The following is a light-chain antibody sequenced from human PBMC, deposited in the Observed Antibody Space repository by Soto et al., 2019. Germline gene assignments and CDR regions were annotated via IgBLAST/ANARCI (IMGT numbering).Light chain of an antibody. V-gene: IGLV2-11*01. CDR3: CLHAGTYTYV. CDR2: DVT. CDR1: SSDVGGYNY. J-gene: IGLJ1*01. Sequence: QSALTQPRSVSGSPGQSLTISCTGTSSDVGGYNYVSWYQQYPGQVPKLMIYDVTKRPSGVPDRFSGSKSGNTASLTISGLQAEDEADYYCCLHAGTYTYVFGTGTKVTVL.